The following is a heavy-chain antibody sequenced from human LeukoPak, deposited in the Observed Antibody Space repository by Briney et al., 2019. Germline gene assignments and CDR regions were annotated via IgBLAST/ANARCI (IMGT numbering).Heavy chain of an antibody. CDR3: ARGFDY. CDR1: GFTFSSYA. CDR2: ISYDGSNK. V-gene: IGHV3-30*04. J-gene: IGHJ4*02. Sequence: GRSLRLSCAASGFTFSSYAMHWVRQAPGKGLEWVAVISYDGSNKYYADSVKSRFTISRDNSKNTLYLQMNSLRAEDTAVYYCARGFDYWGQGTLVTASS.